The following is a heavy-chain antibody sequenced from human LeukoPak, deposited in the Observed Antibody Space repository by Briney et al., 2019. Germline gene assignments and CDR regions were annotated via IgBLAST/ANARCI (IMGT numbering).Heavy chain of an antibody. D-gene: IGHD2-2*02. J-gene: IGHJ3*02. CDR2: INPNSGGT. Sequence: ASVKVSCKASGYTFTGYYMHWVRQAPGQGLEWMGWINPNSGGTNYAQKFQGRVTMTRDTSISTAYMELSRLRSDDTAVYYCAREIVVVPAAIAARNVAFDIWGQGTMVTVSS. V-gene: IGHV1-2*02. CDR1: GYTFTGYY. CDR3: AREIVVVPAAIAARNVAFDI.